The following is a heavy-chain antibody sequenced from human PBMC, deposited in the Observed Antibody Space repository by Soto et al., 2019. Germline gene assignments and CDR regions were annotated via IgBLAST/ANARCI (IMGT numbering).Heavy chain of an antibody. Sequence: QLQLQESGPGLVKPSETLSLTCTVSGGSISSSSYYWGWIRQPPGKGLEWIGTIYYSGSTYYSPSTKRRVHTSDWTSINQLSLTLSSVTAADTSVYSWARHVSTRSSTSHIYDVWFGPWGQVPLVTVSS. D-gene: IGHD2-2*01. CDR1: GGSISSSSYY. J-gene: IGHJ5*02. CDR3: ARHVSTRSSTSHIYDVWFGP. V-gene: IGHV4-39*01. CDR2: IYYSGST.